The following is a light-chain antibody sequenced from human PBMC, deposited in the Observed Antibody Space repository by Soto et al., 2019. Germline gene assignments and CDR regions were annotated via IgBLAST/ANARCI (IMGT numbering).Light chain of an antibody. J-gene: IGKJ1*01. CDR2: GAS. Sequence: EIVLTQSPGTLSLSPGERATLSCRASQSVSSSYLAWYQQKPGQAPRRLIYGASIRATGIPDRFSGSGSGTDFTLTISRLEPEDFAVYYCHQYGSSPRTFGQGTKVEIK. CDR1: QSVSSSY. V-gene: IGKV3-20*01. CDR3: HQYGSSPRT.